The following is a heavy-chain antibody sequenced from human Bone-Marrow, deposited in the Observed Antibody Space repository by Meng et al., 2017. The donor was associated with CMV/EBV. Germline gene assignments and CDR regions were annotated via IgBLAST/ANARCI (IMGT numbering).Heavy chain of an antibody. D-gene: IGHD2-2*01. V-gene: IGHV1-8*03. CDR1: GGTFSSYA. Sequence: ASVKVSCKASGGTFSSYAINWLRQATGQRLEWMGWVNPKSGNTLYARNFQDRVIFTRNSSITTAYMELSGLTSDDTAVYYCAREDCSSTSCYEYYYYGMDVWGQGTTVTVSS. J-gene: IGHJ6*02. CDR3: AREDCSSTSCYEYYYYGMDV. CDR2: VNPKSGNT.